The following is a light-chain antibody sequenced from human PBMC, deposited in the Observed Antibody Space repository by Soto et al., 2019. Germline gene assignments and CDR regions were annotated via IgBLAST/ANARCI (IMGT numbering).Light chain of an antibody. V-gene: IGLV1-44*01. CDR2: SNN. J-gene: IGLJ3*02. Sequence: QSVLTQPPSASGTPGQRVTISCSGGRSNIGSDAVNWYQQFPGTAPKLLIYSNNQRPSGVPDRFSGSKSGTSASLAISGLQSEDEADYYCAVWDDSLIGPVFGGGTKLTVL. CDR1: RSNIGSDA. CDR3: AVWDDSLIGPV.